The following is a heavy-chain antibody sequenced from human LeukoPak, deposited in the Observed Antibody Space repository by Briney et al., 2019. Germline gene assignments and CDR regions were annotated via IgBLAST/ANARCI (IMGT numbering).Heavy chain of an antibody. CDR3: ARLTGGGYTGNFDF. J-gene: IGHJ4*02. CDR1: GDSISNYY. CDR2: IYQSGST. V-gene: IGHV4-59*08. D-gene: IGHD5-12*01. Sequence: PSETLSLICTVSGDSISNYYWSWIRQPPGKGLEWIGYIYQSGSTNYNPSLKSRVTISVDTSKNQFSLKVSSVTAADTAVYYCARLTGGGYTGNFDFWGQGILVTVSS.